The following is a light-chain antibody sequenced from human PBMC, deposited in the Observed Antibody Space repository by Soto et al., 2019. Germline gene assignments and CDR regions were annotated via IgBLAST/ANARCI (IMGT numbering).Light chain of an antibody. Sequence: QSVLTQPASVSGSPGQSITISCTGSSSDVVGFNYVSWYQQHPGKAPKLMIYDVTNRPSGVFYRFSGSKSGNTASLTFSGLQAEDEADYYCNSYTSSSTYVFGTGTKVTVL. CDR2: DVT. J-gene: IGLJ1*01. V-gene: IGLV2-14*03. CDR3: NSYTSSSTYV. CDR1: SSDVVGFNY.